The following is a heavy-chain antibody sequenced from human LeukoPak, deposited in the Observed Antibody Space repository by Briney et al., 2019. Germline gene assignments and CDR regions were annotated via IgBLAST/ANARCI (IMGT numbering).Heavy chain of an antibody. V-gene: IGHV3-53*01. J-gene: IGHJ4*02. CDR3: ARALLGSGYYYSSDY. CDR2: IYSGGNT. D-gene: IGHD3-22*01. Sequence: PGGTLRLSCAASGFTVSSNYMSWVRQAPGKGLEWVSVIYSGGNTYYADSVKGRFTISRDNSKNTLYLQMNSLRAEDTAVYYCARALLGSGYYYSSDYWGQGTLVTVSS. CDR1: GFTVSSNY.